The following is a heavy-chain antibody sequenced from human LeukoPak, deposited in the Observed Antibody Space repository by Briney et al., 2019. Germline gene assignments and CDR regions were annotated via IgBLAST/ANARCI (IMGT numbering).Heavy chain of an antibody. CDR1: GYSFTSYW. CDR3: ARLPGYDILTGVDYYYMDV. D-gene: IGHD3-9*01. J-gene: IGHJ6*03. Sequence: GESLKISCKGSGYSFTSYWIGWVRQVPGKGLEWMGIIYPGDSDTRYSPSFQGQVTISADKSISTAYLQWSSLKASDTAMYYCARLPGYDILTGVDYYYMDVWGKGTTVTVSS. V-gene: IGHV5-51*01. CDR2: IYPGDSDT.